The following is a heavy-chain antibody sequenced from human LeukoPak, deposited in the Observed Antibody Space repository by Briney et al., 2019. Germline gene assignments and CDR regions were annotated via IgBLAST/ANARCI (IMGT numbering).Heavy chain of an antibody. Sequence: ASVKVSCKATGYTFSGYYMHRVRHAPGQGLEWMGWINPNSGGTNYAQKFQGRVTMTRYTSISTAYMELSRLRSDDTAVYYCARDSLYSGYDSGDFDYWGQGTLVTVS. CDR1: GYTFSGYY. CDR3: ARDSLYSGYDSGDFDY. CDR2: INPNSGGT. J-gene: IGHJ4*02. V-gene: IGHV1-2*02. D-gene: IGHD5-12*01.